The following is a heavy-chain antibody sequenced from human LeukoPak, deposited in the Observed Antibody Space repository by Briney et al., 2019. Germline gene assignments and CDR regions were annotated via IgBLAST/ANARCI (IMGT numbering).Heavy chain of an antibody. D-gene: IGHD3-9*01. CDR2: ISSSSSYI. J-gene: IGHJ4*02. Sequence: PGGSLRLSCAASGFTFSSYSMNWVRQAPGKGLEWVSSISSSSSYIYYADSVKGRFTISRDNAKNSLYLQMNSLRAEDTAVYYCASDGMTYYDILTGDFDYWGQGSLVTVSS. V-gene: IGHV3-21*01. CDR1: GFTFSSYS. CDR3: ASDGMTYYDILTGDFDY.